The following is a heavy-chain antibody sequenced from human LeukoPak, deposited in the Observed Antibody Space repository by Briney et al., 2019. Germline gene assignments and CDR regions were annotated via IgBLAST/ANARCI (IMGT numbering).Heavy chain of an antibody. D-gene: IGHD3-16*02. V-gene: IGHV1-18*01. CDR1: GYTFTSYG. J-gene: IGHJ4*02. Sequence: ASVRVSCKASGYTFTSYGISWVRQAPGQGLEWMGWISAYNGNTNYAQKLQGSVTMTTDTSTSTAYMELRSLRSDDTAVYYCARDIMITFGGVIVTPGGFDYWGQGTLVTVSS. CDR2: ISAYNGNT. CDR3: ARDIMITFGGVIVTPGGFDY.